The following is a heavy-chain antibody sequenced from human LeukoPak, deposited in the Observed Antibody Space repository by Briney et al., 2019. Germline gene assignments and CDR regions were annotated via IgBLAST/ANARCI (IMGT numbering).Heavy chain of an antibody. V-gene: IGHV3-48*04. CDR3: ARDRYGDYAIDY. Sequence: GGSLRLSCASSGFTFTSYSMNWVRQAPGKGLEWVSYISSSSSTIYYADSVKGRFTIFRDNAKNSLYLQMISLRAEDTAVYFCARDRYGDYAIDYWGQGTLVTVSS. CDR1: GFTFTSYS. J-gene: IGHJ4*02. CDR2: ISSSSSTI. D-gene: IGHD4-17*01.